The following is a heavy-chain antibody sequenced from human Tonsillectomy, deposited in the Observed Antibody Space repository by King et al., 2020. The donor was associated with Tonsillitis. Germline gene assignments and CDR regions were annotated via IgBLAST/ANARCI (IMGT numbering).Heavy chain of an antibody. CDR2: IYYSGST. J-gene: IGHJ3*02. CDR1: GGSISSGGYS. Sequence: VQLQESGPGLVKPSQTLSLTCAVSGGSISSGGYSWRWIRQPPGKGLEWIGYIYYSGSTYYNPSLKSRVTISVDTSKNQFSLKLSSVTAADTAVYYCARDGGTYYYDSSGFDIWGQGTMVTVSS. CDR3: ARDGGTYYYDSSGFDI. D-gene: IGHD3-22*01. V-gene: IGHV4-30-4*07.